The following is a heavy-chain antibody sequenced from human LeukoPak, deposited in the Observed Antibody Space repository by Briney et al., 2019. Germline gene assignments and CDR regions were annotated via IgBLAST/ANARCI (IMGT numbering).Heavy chain of an antibody. Sequence: ASVKVSCKASGYTFTDYYMHWVRQAPGQGLEWMGWINPNSGGTNYAQKFQGRVTMTRDTSISTAYVELSRLRSDDTAVYYCARDPQLLWFGELLKSDGMDVWGQGTTVTVSS. CDR3: ARDPQLLWFGELLKSDGMDV. CDR1: GYTFTDYY. J-gene: IGHJ6*02. V-gene: IGHV1-2*02. D-gene: IGHD3-10*01. CDR2: INPNSGGT.